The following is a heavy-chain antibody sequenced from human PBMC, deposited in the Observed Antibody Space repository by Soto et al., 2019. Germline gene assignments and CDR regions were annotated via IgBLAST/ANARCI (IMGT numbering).Heavy chain of an antibody. CDR2: INHSGSA. CDR1: GGSFSGYY. D-gene: IGHD2-8*02. CDR3: ARDKITGLFDY. Sequence: SETLSLTCAVYGGSFSGYYWTWIRQPPGTGLEWIGEINHSGSANYNPSLKSRLTISVDTSKNQFSLKLTSVTAADTAVYYCARDKITGLFDYWGQGTLVTVSS. V-gene: IGHV4-34*01. J-gene: IGHJ4*02.